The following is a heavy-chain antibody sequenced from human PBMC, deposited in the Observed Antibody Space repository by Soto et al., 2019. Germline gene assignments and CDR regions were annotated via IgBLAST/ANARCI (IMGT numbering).Heavy chain of an antibody. CDR2: ISDDGSNK. J-gene: IGHJ5*02. CDR3: ARDLVTAEGCFDX. D-gene: IGHD6-6*01. CDR1: GFTFSSYG. Sequence: WGSLRLSCAASGFTFSSYGMHWVRQAPGKGLEWVARISDDGSNKCYAYSVKGRFTISRDNSKKTLYLQMNSLRAEDTAVYYCARDLVTAEGCFDXWGQVTPVTVSX. V-gene: IGHV3-33*01.